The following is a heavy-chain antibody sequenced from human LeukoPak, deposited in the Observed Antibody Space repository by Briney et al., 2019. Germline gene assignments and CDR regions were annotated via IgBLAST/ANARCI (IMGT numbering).Heavy chain of an antibody. D-gene: IGHD1-14*01. CDR3: ARQTAGDAFDI. CDR2: IYYSGST. V-gene: IGHV4-61*08. Sequence: SQTLSLTCTVSGGSISSGGYYWSWIRQPPGKGLEWIGYIYYSGSTNYSPSLKSRVTISVDTSKNQFSLKLSSVTAADTAVYYCARQTAGDAFDIWGQGIMVTVSS. J-gene: IGHJ3*02. CDR1: GGSISSGGYY.